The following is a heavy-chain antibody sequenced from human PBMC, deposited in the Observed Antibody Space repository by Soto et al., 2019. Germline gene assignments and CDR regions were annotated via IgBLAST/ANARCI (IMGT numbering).Heavy chain of an antibody. J-gene: IGHJ3*02. CDR3: ATDRVAFDM. D-gene: IGHD3-22*01. Sequence: GASVKVSCKASGYMFTGCYIHWVRQAPGQGLEWMGWINPKSGGTKYAEKFQGRVSMTGDTSITTAYMELSSLRSDDTAVYYCATDRVAFDMWGQGTKVTVSS. CDR1: GYMFTGCY. V-gene: IGHV1-2*02. CDR2: INPKSGGT.